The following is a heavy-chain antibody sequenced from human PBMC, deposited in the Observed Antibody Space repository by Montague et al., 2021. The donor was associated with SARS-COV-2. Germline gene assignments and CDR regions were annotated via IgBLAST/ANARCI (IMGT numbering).Heavy chain of an antibody. J-gene: IGHJ3*02. V-gene: IGHV2-5*02. Sequence: PALVKPTQTLTLTCTFSGFSLSTSGVGVGWIRQPPGKALEWLALIYWDDHKRYSPSLKSRLTITKDTSKNQVVLTMTNMDPVDTATYYCAHDRVTMIVVAKADAFDIWGQGTMVTVSS. CDR1: GFSLSTSGVG. CDR3: AHDRVTMIVVAKADAFDI. CDR2: IYWDDHK. D-gene: IGHD3-22*01.